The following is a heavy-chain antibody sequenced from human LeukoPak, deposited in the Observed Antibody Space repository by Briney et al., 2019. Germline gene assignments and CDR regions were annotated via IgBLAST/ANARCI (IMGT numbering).Heavy chain of an antibody. CDR3: TRDAADYFDSGASFDY. V-gene: IGHV3-30*04. J-gene: IGHJ4*02. CDR2: IWYDGSRS. Sequence: PGKSLRLSCAASGFTFRSYSMHWVRQAPGQGLEWVAVIWYDGSRSDYADSVKGRFTISRDNSKNTLFLQMNSLRGEDTAVYYCTRDAADYFDSGASFDYWGQGTLVTVSS. CDR1: GFTFRSYS. D-gene: IGHD3-22*01.